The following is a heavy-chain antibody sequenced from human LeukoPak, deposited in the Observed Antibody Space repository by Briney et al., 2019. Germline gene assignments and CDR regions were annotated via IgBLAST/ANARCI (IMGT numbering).Heavy chain of an antibody. V-gene: IGHV3-7*01. J-gene: IGHJ4*02. CDR2: IKQDGSEK. CDR3: VIAYASSENWRFDY. CDR1: GFTFRNYW. Sequence: GGSLRLSCAASGFTFRNYWMSWVRQAPGKGLDWVANIKQDGSEKYYVDSVKGRFTISRDNAKNSLYLQMNSLRAEDTAVYYCVIAYASSENWRFDYWGPGTLVPVSP. D-gene: IGHD2-8*01.